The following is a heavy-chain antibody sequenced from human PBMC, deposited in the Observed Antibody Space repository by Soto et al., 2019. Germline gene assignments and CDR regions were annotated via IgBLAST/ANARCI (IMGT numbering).Heavy chain of an antibody. Sequence: PSETLSLTCTVSDGSISTSSYYWGWIRQSPGKGLEWIGYIYYSGRTYYNPSLKSRVTISVDTSRIHFSLKLISVTAADTAVYFCARQPYDSSDYFDYWGQGTLVTVSS. CDR3: ARQPYDSSDYFDY. CDR2: IYYSGRT. D-gene: IGHD3-22*01. J-gene: IGHJ4*02. V-gene: IGHV4-39*01. CDR1: DGSISTSSYY.